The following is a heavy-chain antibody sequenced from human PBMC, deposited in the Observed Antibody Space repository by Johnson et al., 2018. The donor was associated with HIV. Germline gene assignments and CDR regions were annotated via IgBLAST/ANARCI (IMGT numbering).Heavy chain of an antibody. Sequence: VQLVESGGGLVQPGGSLRLSCAASGFTVSSNYMSWVRQAPGKGLEWVSVIYSGGSTYYADSVKGRFTISRDNTKNTVYLQMYSLRAEDTAVFYCARDKVGASRLFDIWGQGTMVTVSS. D-gene: IGHD1-26*01. J-gene: IGHJ3*02. CDR3: ARDKVGASRLFDI. CDR2: IYSGGST. CDR1: GFTVSSNY. V-gene: IGHV3-66*01.